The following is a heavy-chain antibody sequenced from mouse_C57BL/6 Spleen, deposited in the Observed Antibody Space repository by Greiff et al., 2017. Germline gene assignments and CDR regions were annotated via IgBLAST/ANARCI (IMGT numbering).Heavy chain of an antibody. V-gene: IGHV1-55*01. CDR3: ARDYGSRWYCDV. CDR1: GYTFTSYW. Sequence: QVQLQQPGAELVKPGASVKMSCKASGYTFTSYWITWVKQRPGQGLEWIGDIYPGSGSTNYNEKFKSKATLTVDTSSSTAYMQLSSLTSEDAAVYYCARDYGSRWYCDVWGTGTTVTVSS. J-gene: IGHJ1*03. D-gene: IGHD1-1*01. CDR2: IYPGSGST.